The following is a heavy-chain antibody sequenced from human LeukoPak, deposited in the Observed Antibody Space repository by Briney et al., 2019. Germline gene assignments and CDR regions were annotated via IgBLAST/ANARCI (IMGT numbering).Heavy chain of an antibody. D-gene: IGHD6-6*01. CDR2: INSNGDEI. CDR1: GFTFSTYA. J-gene: IGHJ4*02. V-gene: IGHV3-23*01. Sequence: GGALRLSCAASGFTFSTYAMTWVRQAPGKGLEWVSGINSNGDEIYYADSVRGRFTISRDNSNNALYLQMDSLRAEDTAVYYCANWIGSSSRDYWGQGTLVTVSS. CDR3: ANWIGSSSRDY.